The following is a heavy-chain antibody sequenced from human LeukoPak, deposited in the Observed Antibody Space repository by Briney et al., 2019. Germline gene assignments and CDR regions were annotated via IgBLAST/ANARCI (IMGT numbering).Heavy chain of an antibody. CDR2: ISGSGGST. J-gene: IGHJ4*02. CDR3: TKYGPQDSGSSHFDY. CDR1: GFTFSSYA. Sequence: GGSLRLSCAASGFTFSSYAMSWVRQAPGKGLEWVSAISGSGGSTYYADSVKGRFTISRDNSKNTLYLQMNSLRAEDTAVYYCTKYGPQDSGSSHFDYWGQGALVTVSS. D-gene: IGHD1-26*01. V-gene: IGHV3-23*01.